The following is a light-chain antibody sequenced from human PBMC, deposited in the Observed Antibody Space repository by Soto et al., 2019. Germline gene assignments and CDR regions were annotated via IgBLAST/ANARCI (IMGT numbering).Light chain of an antibody. CDR3: QHYHSYPWT. V-gene: IGKV1-5*03. CDR2: KAS. J-gene: IGKJ1*01. CDR1: QSISSW. Sequence: DIQMTQSPSTLSASVGDRVTITCRASQSISSWLAWYQQKPGKAPHLLIYKASNLESGVPSRFSGSGSGTEFTLTITSLQPDDFATFYCQHYHSYPWTFGQGTKVDIK.